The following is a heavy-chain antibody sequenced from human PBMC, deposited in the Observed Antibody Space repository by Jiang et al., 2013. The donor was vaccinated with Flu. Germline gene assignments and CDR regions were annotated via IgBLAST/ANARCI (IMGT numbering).Heavy chain of an antibody. V-gene: IGHV4-59*01. CDR2: IYYNGRT. D-gene: IGHD3-22*01. J-gene: IGHJ4*02. CDR3: ARDGYDSTGYFD. CDR1: GGSISSFY. Sequence: SGPGLVKASDTLSLTCIVSGGSISSFYWSWIRQPPGKGLEWIGHIYYNGRTSYNPSLKSRVIISVDTPKKQFYLNLDSVTAADTAVYYCARDGYDSTGYFDWGQGILVIVSS.